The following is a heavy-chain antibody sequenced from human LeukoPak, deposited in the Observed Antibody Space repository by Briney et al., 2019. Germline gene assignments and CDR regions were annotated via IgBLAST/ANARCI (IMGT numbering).Heavy chain of an antibody. CDR2: ISGSGGST. Sequence: GASLRLSCAASGFTFSSYAMSWVRQAPGKGLEWASAISGSGGSTYYADSVKGRFTISRDNSKNTLYLQMNSLRAEDTAVYYCAKADYYDSSGMADYWGQGTLVTVSS. V-gene: IGHV3-23*01. CDR3: AKADYYDSSGMADY. D-gene: IGHD3-22*01. CDR1: GFTFSSYA. J-gene: IGHJ4*02.